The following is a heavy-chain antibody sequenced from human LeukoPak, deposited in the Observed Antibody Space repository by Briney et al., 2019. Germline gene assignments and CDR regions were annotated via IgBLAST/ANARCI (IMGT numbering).Heavy chain of an antibody. CDR1: GGSISSGGYY. V-gene: IGHV4-30-2*01. J-gene: IGHJ3*02. CDR3: ARTLGIFGVVDDAFGI. CDR2: IYHSGST. Sequence: KTSETLSLTCTVSGGSISSGGYYWSWIRQPPGKGLEWIGYIYHSGSTYYNPSLKSRVTISVDRSKNQFSLKLSSVTAADTAVYYCARTLGIFGVVDDAFGIWGQGTMVTVSS. D-gene: IGHD3-3*02.